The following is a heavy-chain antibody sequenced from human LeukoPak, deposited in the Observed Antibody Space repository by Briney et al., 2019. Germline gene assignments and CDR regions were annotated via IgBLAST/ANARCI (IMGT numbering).Heavy chain of an antibody. J-gene: IGHJ6*02. CDR2: IWYDGSNK. D-gene: IGHD3/OR15-3a*01. CDR3: ARDRPFWTSPFLGGMDV. CDR1: GFTFSSYG. V-gene: IGHV3-33*01. Sequence: GGSLRLSCAASGFTFSSYGMHWVRQAPGKGLEWLAVIWYDGSNKYYADSVKGRFTISRDNSKNTLYLQMNSLRAEDTAVYYCARDRPFWTSPFLGGMDVWGQGTTVTVSS.